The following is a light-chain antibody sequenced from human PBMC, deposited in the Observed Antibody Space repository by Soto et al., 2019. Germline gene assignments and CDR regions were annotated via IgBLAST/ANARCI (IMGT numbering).Light chain of an antibody. V-gene: IGKV2-30*01. CDR1: QSLVYSDGNTY. CDR2: KVS. J-gene: IGKJ1*01. CDR3: MQGIQWPPT. Sequence: DIVMTQSPLSLPVTLGQPASISCRSSQSLVYSDGNTYLNWFLQRPGQSPRRLIYKVSNRDSGVPDRFSGSGSGTDFTLKISRVEAEDVGVYYCMQGIQWPPTFGQGTKVEIK.